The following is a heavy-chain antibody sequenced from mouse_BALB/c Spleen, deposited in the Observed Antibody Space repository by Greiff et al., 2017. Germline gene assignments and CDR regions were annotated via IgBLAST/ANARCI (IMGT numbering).Heavy chain of an antibody. CDR2: ISYSGST. Sequence: EVKLVESGPGLVKPSQSLSLTCTVTGYSITSDYAWNWIRQFPGNKLEWMGYISYSGSTSYNPSLKSRISITRDTSKNQFFLQLNSVTTEDTATYYCARAKGHYRYEGAYWGQGTLVTVSA. J-gene: IGHJ3*01. CDR3: ARAKGHYRYEGAY. CDR1: GYSITSDYA. V-gene: IGHV3-2*02. D-gene: IGHD2-14*01.